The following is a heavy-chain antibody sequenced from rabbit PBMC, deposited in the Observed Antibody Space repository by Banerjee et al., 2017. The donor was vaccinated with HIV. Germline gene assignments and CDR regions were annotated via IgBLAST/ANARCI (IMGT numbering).Heavy chain of an antibody. CDR2: IDPVFGYT. CDR3: VRERGGFDL. Sequence: QLVESGGGLVTPGASLTLTCTASGFSFSSSHYMCWVRQAPGKGLEWIGYIDPVFGYTYYARWVSGRFTIPSDNAQNTLFLQLNSLTAADTATYFCVRERGGFDLWGQGTLVTVS. CDR1: GFSFSSSHY. V-gene: IGHV1S7*01. J-gene: IGHJ4*01. D-gene: IGHD3-1*01.